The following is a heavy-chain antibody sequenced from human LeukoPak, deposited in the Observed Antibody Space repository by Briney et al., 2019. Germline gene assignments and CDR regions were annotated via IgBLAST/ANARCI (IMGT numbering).Heavy chain of an antibody. V-gene: IGHV1-69*01. D-gene: IGHD6-13*01. Sequence: ASVKVSCKASGGTFSSYAISWVRQAPGQGLEWMGGIIPIFGTANYAQKFQGRVTITADESTSTAYMELSSLRSEDTAVYYCARDLTPGIAAAGRFDYWGQGTLVTVSS. J-gene: IGHJ4*02. CDR2: IIPIFGTA. CDR3: ARDLTPGIAAAGRFDY. CDR1: GGTFSSYA.